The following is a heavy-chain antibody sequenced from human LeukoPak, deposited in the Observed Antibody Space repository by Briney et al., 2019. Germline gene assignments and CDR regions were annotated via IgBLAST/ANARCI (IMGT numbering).Heavy chain of an antibody. CDR2: INWNGGST. Sequence: PGGSLRLSCAASGFTFDDYGMSWVRQAPGKGLEWVSGINWNGGSTGYADSVKGRFTISRDNSKNIVSLQMNNLRAEDTAVYYCARGRGLGVVSPYFDYWGQGTLVTVSS. D-gene: IGHD3-3*01. CDR3: ARGRGLGVVSPYFDY. V-gene: IGHV3-20*04. J-gene: IGHJ4*02. CDR1: GFTFDDYG.